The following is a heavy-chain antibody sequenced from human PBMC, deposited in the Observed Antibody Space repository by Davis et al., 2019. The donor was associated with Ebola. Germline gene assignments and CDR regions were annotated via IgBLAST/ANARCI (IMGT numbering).Heavy chain of an antibody. V-gene: IGHV1-69*04. CDR1: GGTFSSYA. D-gene: IGHD6-13*01. CDR3: ARDRTRGSSWSYFDY. CDR2: IIPILGIA. J-gene: IGHJ4*02. Sequence: SVKVSCKASGGTFSSYAISWVRQAPGQGLEWMGRIIPILGIANYAQKFQGRVTITADKSTSTVYMELSSLRSEDTAVYYCARDRTRGSSWSYFDYWGQGTLVTVSS.